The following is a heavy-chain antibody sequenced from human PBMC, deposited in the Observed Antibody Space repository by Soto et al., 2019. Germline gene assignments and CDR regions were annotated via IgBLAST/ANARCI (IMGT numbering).Heavy chain of an antibody. V-gene: IGHV3-30*18. J-gene: IGHJ6*04. CDR2: ISYDGSNK. CDR3: AKDKGLSCSGGSCLEFHSQRLDL. CDR1: GSTFSSYA. D-gene: IGHD2-15*01. Sequence: GGSLRLSCAASGSTFSSYAMHWVRQAPGKGLEWVALISYDGSNKYNADSVKGRFTISRDNSKNRLYLKMNRLRAEDTAAYSCAKDKGLSCSGGSCLEFHSQRLDLRAKGTTVPVSP.